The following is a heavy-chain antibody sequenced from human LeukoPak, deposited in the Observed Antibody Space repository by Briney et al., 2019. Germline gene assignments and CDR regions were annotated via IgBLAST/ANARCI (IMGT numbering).Heavy chain of an antibody. J-gene: IGHJ4*02. CDR2: ISSESTNI. CDR3: SRDGSGSGDV. V-gene: IGHV3-21*01. D-gene: IGHD2-21*02. CDR1: GFNFNIYG. Sequence: GSLRLSCAASGFNFNIYGMNWVRQAPGKGLEWASSISSESTNIYYTDSVKGRFTIARDNAKNSLYLQMNSLIPEDTAVYYCSRDGSGSGDVWGQGTLVTVSS.